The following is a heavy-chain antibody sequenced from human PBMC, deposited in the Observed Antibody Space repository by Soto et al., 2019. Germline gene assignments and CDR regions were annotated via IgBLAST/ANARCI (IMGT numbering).Heavy chain of an antibody. CDR2: IYYSGST. J-gene: IGHJ4*02. CDR1: GGSISSSSYY. V-gene: IGHV4-39*01. CDR3: ARLDIGYDFWSGYDKISQYYFDY. D-gene: IGHD3-3*01. Sequence: SETLSLTCTVSGGSISSSSYYWGWIHQPPGKGLEWIGSIYYSGSTYYNPSLKSRVTISVDTSKNQFSLKLSSVTAADTAVYYCARLDIGYDFWSGYDKISQYYFDYWGQGTLVTVSS.